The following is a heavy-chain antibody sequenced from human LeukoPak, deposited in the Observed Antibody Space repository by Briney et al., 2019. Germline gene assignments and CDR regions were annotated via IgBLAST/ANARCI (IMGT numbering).Heavy chain of an antibody. V-gene: IGHV4-4*07. CDR2: IYTSGST. CDR1: GGSISSYY. J-gene: IGHJ5*02. Sequence: SETLSLTCSVSGGSISSYYWSWIRQPAGKGLEWIGRIYTSGSTNYSPSLKSRVTMSIDTSKKQFSLKLSSVTAADTAIYYCAGERDMRFDPWGQGTLVTVSS. CDR3: AGERDMRFDP.